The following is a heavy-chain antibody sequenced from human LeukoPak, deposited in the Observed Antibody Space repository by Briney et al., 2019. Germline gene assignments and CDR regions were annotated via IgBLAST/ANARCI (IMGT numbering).Heavy chain of an antibody. D-gene: IGHD3-22*01. CDR2: LYYSGNT. V-gene: IGHV4-39*07. J-gene: IGHJ5*02. Sequence: SETLSLTCTISGDSISSSSYYWGWIRQPPGKGLEWIGSLYYSGNTYYNPSLKSRVAMSRQTSQSQFSLRLSSLTAADTAVYYCARDPIPDTAMALPDYDSSGYPGGSWFDPWGQGTLVTVSS. CDR1: GDSISSSSYY. CDR3: ARDPIPDTAMALPDYDSSGYPGGSWFDP.